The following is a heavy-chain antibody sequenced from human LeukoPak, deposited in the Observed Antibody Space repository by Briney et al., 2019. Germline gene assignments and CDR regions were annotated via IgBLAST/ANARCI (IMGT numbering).Heavy chain of an antibody. J-gene: IGHJ6*03. CDR3: ARDTYTTVTAMDV. CDR2: IYYSGST. Sequence: SQTLSLTCTVSGGSISSGGYYWSWIRQHPGKGLEWIGYIYYSGSTYYNPSLKSRVTISVDTSKNQFSLKLSSVTAADTAVYYCARDTYTTVTAMDVWGKGTTVIVSS. D-gene: IGHD4-17*01. V-gene: IGHV4-31*03. CDR1: GGSISSGGYY.